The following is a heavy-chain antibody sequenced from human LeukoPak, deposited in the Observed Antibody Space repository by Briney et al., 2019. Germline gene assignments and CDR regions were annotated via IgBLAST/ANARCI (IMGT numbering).Heavy chain of an antibody. CDR2: MNPNSGNT. CDR1: GYTFTSYD. D-gene: IGHD2-15*01. CDR3: ARGLDCSGGSCYGGFDY. J-gene: IGHJ4*02. V-gene: IGHV1-8*01. Sequence: ASVKVSCKASGYTFTSYDINWVRQATGQGLEWMGWMNPNSGNTGYAQKFQGRVTMTRNTSISTAYMELSSLRSEDTAVYYCARGLDCSGGSCYGGFDYWGQGTLVTVSS.